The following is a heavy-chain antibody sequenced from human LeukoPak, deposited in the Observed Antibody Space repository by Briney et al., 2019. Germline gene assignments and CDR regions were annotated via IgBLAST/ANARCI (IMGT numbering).Heavy chain of an antibody. CDR1: GFTFSSYW. CDR2: ISSSSSYI. Sequence: GGSLRLSCAASGFTFSSYWMNWVRQAPGKGLEWVSSISSSSSYIYYADSVKGRFTISRDNAKNSLYLQMNSLRAEDTAVYYCARHLAYCGGDCPPASSRSFDYWGQGTLVTVSS. CDR3: ARHLAYCGGDCPPASSRSFDY. V-gene: IGHV3-21*01. D-gene: IGHD2-21*02. J-gene: IGHJ4*02.